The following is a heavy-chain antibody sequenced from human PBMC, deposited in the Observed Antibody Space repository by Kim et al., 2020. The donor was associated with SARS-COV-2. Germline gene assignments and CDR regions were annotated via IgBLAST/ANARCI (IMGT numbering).Heavy chain of an antibody. V-gene: IGHV4-34*01. Sequence: PSRKSGVTISVDTSKNQFSLKLSSVTAADTAVYYCARGEGGYYYYYGMDVWGQGTTVTVSS. D-gene: IGHD3-16*01. J-gene: IGHJ6*02. CDR3: ARGEGGYYYYYGMDV.